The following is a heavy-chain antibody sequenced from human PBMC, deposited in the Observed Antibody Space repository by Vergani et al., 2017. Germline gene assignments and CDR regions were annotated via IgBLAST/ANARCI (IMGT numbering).Heavy chain of an antibody. J-gene: IGHJ3*01. D-gene: IGHD3-16*01. Sequence: EKQLVQSGSETKKPGESLKISCQAFGYIFSNFWIGWVRQRPGGGLEWMGFIYSGDSKVKYNPSFRGQVIVSVDTSVNTAYQQWRSLQASNTTTYFCASGGQGSENGGALQLWGQGTNVAVSS. CDR1: GYIFSNFW. V-gene: IGHV5-51*01. CDR2: IYSGDSKV. CDR3: ASGGQGSENGGALQL.